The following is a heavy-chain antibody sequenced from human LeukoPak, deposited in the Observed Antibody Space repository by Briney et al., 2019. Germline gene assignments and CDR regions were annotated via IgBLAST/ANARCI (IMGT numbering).Heavy chain of an antibody. J-gene: IGHJ5*02. D-gene: IGHD1/OR15-1a*01. CDR3: TRDPRNKGFDP. CDR1: GFTLSYYW. V-gene: IGHV3-74*01. CDR2: INGDGSST. Sequence: GGSLRLSCAASGFTLSYYWMHWVRQAPGKGLVWVSCINGDGSSTNYADSVKGRFTISRDNPKNTLYLEMNSLRAEDTAVYYCTRDPRNKGFDPWGQGTLVTVSS.